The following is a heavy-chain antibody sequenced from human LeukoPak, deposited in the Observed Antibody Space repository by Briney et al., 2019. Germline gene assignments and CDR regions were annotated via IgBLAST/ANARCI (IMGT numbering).Heavy chain of an antibody. CDR3: AQYWFCGSGSDHNWFDP. J-gene: IGHJ5*02. CDR1: GFTFYDYA. Sequence: PGGSPRLSCAASGFTFYDYAMHWVRQAPGKGLEWVSLISGDGGSTYYADSVKGRFTISRDNSKNSLYLQMNSLRTEDTALYYCAQYWFCGSGSDHNWFDPWGQGNLVTVSS. D-gene: IGHD3-10*01. CDR2: ISGDGGST. V-gene: IGHV3-43*02.